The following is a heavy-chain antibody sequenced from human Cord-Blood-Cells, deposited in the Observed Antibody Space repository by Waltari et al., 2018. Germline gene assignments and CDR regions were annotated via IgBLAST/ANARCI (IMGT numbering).Heavy chain of an antibody. CDR2: IIPILGIA. CDR1: GGPFSSYA. CDR3: ASHYDFWSGYYFDY. V-gene: IGHV1-69*09. J-gene: IGHJ4*02. Sequence: QVQLVQSGAEVKKPGSSVKVSCKASGGPFSSYAISWVRQAPGKGLEWMGRIIPILGIANYAQKFQGRVTITADKSTSTAYMELSSLRSEDTAVYYCASHYDFWSGYYFDYWGQGTLVTVSS. D-gene: IGHD3-3*01.